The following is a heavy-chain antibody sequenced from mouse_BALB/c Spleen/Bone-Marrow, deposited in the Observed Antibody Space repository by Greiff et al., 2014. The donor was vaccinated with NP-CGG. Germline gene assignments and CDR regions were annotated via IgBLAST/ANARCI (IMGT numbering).Heavy chain of an antibody. CDR3: DRDGVYGSHYYAMDY. CDR1: GFSLTSYG. J-gene: IGHJ4*01. Sequence: QVQLKESGPGLVAPSQSLSITCTVSGFSLTSYGVHWVRQPPGKGLEWLGVIWAGGSTNYNSALMSRLSISKDNSKSQVYLKMNSLQTDDTAMYYCDRDGVYGSHYYAMDYWGQGTSVTVSS. CDR2: IWAGGST. D-gene: IGHD1-1*02. V-gene: IGHV2-9*02.